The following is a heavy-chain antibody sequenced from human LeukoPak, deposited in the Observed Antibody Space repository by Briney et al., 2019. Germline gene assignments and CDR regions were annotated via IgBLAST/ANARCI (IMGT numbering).Heavy chain of an antibody. V-gene: IGHV4-59*01. D-gene: IGHD3-22*01. CDR1: GGSISSYY. CDR3: ARADYYDSSGSSGRTYWFAP. J-gene: IGHJ5*02. CDR2: ISYSGST. Sequence: SETLSLTCTVSGGSISSYYWSRIRQPPGKGLEWIGYISYSGSTNYNPSLKSRVTISVATSNNQFSLKLSSLTAADTAVYYCARADYYDSSGSSGRTYWFAPWGQGTLVTVSS.